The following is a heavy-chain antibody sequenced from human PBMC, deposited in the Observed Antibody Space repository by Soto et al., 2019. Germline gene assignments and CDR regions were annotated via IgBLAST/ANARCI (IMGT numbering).Heavy chain of an antibody. CDR3: ARDVPTAARPDRGAFDI. V-gene: IGHV3-21*01. CDR1: GFTFSSYS. Sequence: GGSLRLSCAASGFTFSSYSMNWVRQAPGKGLEWVSSISSSSSYIYYADSVKGRFTISRDNAKNSLYLQMNSLRAEDTAVYYCARDVPTAARPDRGAFDIWGQGTMVTVSS. D-gene: IGHD6-6*01. CDR2: ISSSSSYI. J-gene: IGHJ3*02.